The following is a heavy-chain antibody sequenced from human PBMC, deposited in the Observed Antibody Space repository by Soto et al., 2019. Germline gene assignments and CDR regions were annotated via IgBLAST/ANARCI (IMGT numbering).Heavy chain of an antibody. CDR2: ISGSGGST. Sequence: PGGSLRLSCAASGFTFSSYAMSWVRQAPGKGMEWVAAISGSGGSTYYADSVKGRFTISRENSKNTLYLQMNSLRAEDAAVYYCARGEASMVRGVSNWFDPWGQGTLVTAPQ. J-gene: IGHJ5*02. CDR3: ARGEASMVRGVSNWFDP. V-gene: IGHV3-23*01. D-gene: IGHD3-10*01. CDR1: GFTFSSYA.